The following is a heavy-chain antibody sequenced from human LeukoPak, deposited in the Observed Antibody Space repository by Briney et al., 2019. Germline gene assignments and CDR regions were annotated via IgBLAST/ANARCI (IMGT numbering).Heavy chain of an antibody. V-gene: IGHV3-23*01. CDR1: GFSFSSYA. J-gene: IGHJ4*02. Sequence: GGSLRFSCAASGFSFSSYAMNWVRQAPGKGLEWVSAISNTGRTPYADSVKGRLTISRDNSKNTLYLQMNNLTAEDTAIYYCAKDWGFWGQGTLVTVSS. CDR3: AKDWGF. D-gene: IGHD7-27*01. CDR2: ISNTGRT.